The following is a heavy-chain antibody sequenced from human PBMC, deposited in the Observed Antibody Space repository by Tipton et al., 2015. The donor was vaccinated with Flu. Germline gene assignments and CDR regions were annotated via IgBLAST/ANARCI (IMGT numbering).Heavy chain of an antibody. CDR1: GASIRSHY. CDR3: ARDLRGYSGCMGSDAFDM. J-gene: IGHJ3*02. CDR2: IYYKTT. V-gene: IGHV4-59*11. Sequence: TLSLTCTVSGASIRSHYWSWVRQTPGRGLEWIGYIYYKTTKYNPSLESRVTMSVDTSKNHLSLRLDSVTAADTAVYYCARDLRGYSGCMGSDAFDMWGQGIMVTVSS. D-gene: IGHD5-12*01.